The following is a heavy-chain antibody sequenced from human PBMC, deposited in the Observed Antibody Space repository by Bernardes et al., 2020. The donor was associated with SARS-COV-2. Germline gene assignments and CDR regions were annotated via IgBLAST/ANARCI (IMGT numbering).Heavy chain of an antibody. J-gene: IGHJ4*02. CDR1: GGSINSYY. CDR3: ARLGHYTNTWYYFDY. D-gene: IGHD6-13*01. V-gene: IGHV4-59*08. CDR2: SGST. Sequence: SLTCTVSGGSINSYYWSWIRQPPGKGLEWIGHSGSTNYSPSLKSRVTISLDSSKNQFSLKLISVTAADTAVYYCARLGHYTNTWYYFDYWGQGALVTVSS.